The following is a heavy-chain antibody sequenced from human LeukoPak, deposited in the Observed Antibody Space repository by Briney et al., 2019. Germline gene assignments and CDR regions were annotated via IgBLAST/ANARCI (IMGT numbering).Heavy chain of an antibody. D-gene: IGHD3-3*01. CDR3: ARDIRFLGLSP. Sequence: GGSLRLSCAASGFTFSSYGMHWVRQAPGKGLEWVAVIWYDGSNKYYADSVKGRFTISRDNSKNTLYLQMNSLRAEDTAVYYCARDIRFLGLSPWGQGTLVTVSS. V-gene: IGHV3-33*01. J-gene: IGHJ5*02. CDR1: GFTFSSYG. CDR2: IWYDGSNK.